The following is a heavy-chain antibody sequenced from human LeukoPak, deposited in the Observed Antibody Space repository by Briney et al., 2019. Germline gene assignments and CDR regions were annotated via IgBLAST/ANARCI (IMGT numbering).Heavy chain of an antibody. CDR1: GITIRSSG. J-gene: IGHJ1*01. D-gene: IGHD1-1*01. V-gene: IGHV3-23*01. CDR2: ISASDGNT. CDR3: PKHEGWEHHY. Sequence: GGSQRLSCAASGITIRSSGMSWVRQAPGKGLEWVSGISASDGNTYYADSVQGRFTISRDSSENTLYLQMNSLRAGDTAIYYCPKHEGWEHHYWGQGTLVTVSS.